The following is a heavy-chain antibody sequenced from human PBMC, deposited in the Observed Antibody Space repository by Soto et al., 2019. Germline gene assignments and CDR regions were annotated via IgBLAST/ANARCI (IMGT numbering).Heavy chain of an antibody. V-gene: IGHV3-23*01. J-gene: IGHJ4*02. CDR1: VFTFSRYA. D-gene: IGHD3-3*01. CDR3: AKDLVNDFWSGYYTGDIRGFDY. Sequence: PWWSLRLSCAASVFTFSRYAMSWFRQAPGKGLEWVSAISGSGGSTYYADSVKGRFTISRDNSKNTLYLQMNSLRAEDTAVYYCAKDLVNDFWSGYYTGDIRGFDYWGQGTLVTVSS. CDR2: ISGSGGST.